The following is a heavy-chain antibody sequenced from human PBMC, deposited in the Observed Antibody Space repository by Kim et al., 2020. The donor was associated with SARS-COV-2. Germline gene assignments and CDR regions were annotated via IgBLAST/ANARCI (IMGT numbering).Heavy chain of an antibody. D-gene: IGHD3-16*01. V-gene: IGHV3-23*01. CDR3: ARRLPGGYFDY. CDR2: T. Sequence: TYYADSVKCRFTISRDNSKNTLCLQVDSLRAEDTAVYYCARRLPGGYFDYWGQGTLVTVSS. J-gene: IGHJ4*02.